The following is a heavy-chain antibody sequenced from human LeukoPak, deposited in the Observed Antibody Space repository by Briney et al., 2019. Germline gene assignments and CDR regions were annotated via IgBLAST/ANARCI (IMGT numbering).Heavy chain of an antibody. V-gene: IGHV1-69*13. Sequence: SVKVSSKASGGTFISYAISWVRQAPGQGLEWMGGIIPIFGTANHAQKFQGRVTITADESTSTAYVELSSLRSEDTAVYYCARGWLAETTVVTPYNYWGQGTLVTVSS. J-gene: IGHJ4*02. CDR2: IIPIFGTA. CDR3: ARGWLAETTVVTPYNY. CDR1: GGTFISYA. D-gene: IGHD4-23*01.